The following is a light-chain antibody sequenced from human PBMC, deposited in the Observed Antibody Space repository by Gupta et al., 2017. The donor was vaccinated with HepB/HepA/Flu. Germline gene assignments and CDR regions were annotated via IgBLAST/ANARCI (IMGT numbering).Light chain of an antibody. Sequence: DIQMTQSTSTLSAPVGDRVTITCRASQSISSWLAWYQQKPGKAPKLLIYKASSLESGVPSRFSGSGSGTEFTLTISSLQPDDFATYYCQQYNSYSRTFGQGTKLEIK. CDR3: QQYNSYSRT. J-gene: IGKJ2*01. CDR1: QSISSW. V-gene: IGKV1-5*03. CDR2: KAS.